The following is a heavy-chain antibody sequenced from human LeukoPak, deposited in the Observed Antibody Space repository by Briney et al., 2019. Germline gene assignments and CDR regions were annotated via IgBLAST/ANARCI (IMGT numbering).Heavy chain of an antibody. CDR1: GFTFSSYS. J-gene: IGHJ5*02. Sequence: GGSLRLSCAASGFTFSSYSMNWVRQAPGKGLEWVSSISSSSSYIYYADSVKGRFTISRDNAKNSLYLQMNSLRAEDTAVYYCARGRGSSWLPYNWFDPWGQGTLVTVSS. CDR2: ISSSSSYI. CDR3: ARGRGSSWLPYNWFDP. V-gene: IGHV3-21*01. D-gene: IGHD6-13*01.